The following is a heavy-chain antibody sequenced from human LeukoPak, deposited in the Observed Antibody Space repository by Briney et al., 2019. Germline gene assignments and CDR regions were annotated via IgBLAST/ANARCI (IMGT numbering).Heavy chain of an antibody. Sequence: GGSLRLSCAASGFTVSSNHMGWVRQAPGKGLDWVSVIYSGGTAYYADSVKGRFTISRDSSKNILHLQMDSLTVDDTALYYCARGSSLAAVARGFDYWGQGTLVTVSS. D-gene: IGHD6-19*01. CDR2: IYSGGTA. CDR1: GFTVSSNH. CDR3: ARGSSLAAVARGFDY. V-gene: IGHV3-66*02. J-gene: IGHJ4*02.